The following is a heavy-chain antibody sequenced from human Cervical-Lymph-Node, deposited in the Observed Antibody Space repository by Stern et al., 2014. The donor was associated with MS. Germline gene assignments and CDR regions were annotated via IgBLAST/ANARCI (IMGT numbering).Heavy chain of an antibody. J-gene: IGHJ6*02. D-gene: IGHD5-18*01. V-gene: IGHV5-51*03. CDR3: ARPGDDTAKYGLDV. CDR1: GYSFATYW. Sequence: VQLVESGAEVKQPGESLKLSCKGSGYSFATYWIGWVRQMPGKGLEWMGIIYPGVSNTRYSPSVQGQVTISADKSISTAYLHWSSLKASDTAMYYCARPGDDTAKYGLDVWGQGTTVTVSS. CDR2: IYPGVSNT.